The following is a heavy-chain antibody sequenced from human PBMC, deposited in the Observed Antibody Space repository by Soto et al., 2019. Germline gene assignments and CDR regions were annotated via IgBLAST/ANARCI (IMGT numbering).Heavy chain of an antibody. Sequence: EVQLVESGGGLAQPGGSLRLSCAASGFTFSDHYMDWVRQAPGKGLEWVGRIKNKANSYTTQYAASVNGRFTISRDDSQNLLFLQMESPKTDEPGVKYCVKVRLGAPTRYFYHWGQGTLGT. D-gene: IGHD3-16*01. CDR2: IKNKANSYTT. CDR1: GFTFSDHY. J-gene: IGHJ4*02. V-gene: IGHV3-72*01. CDR3: VKVRLGAPTRYFYH.